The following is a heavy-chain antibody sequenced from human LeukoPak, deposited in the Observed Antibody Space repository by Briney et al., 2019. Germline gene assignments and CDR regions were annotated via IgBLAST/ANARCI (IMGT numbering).Heavy chain of an antibody. CDR3: ARDRYSSSWYQAT. CDR2: INSDGSST. D-gene: IGHD6-13*01. V-gene: IGHV3-74*01. J-gene: IGHJ5*02. CDR1: GVTPIRYL. Sequence: VGCLRLSPAHSGVTPIRYLLRCVCHAPRRGLVWVSRINSDGSSTSYADSVKGRFTISRDNAKNTLYLQMNSLRAEDTAVYYCARDRYSSSWYQATWGQGTLVTVSS.